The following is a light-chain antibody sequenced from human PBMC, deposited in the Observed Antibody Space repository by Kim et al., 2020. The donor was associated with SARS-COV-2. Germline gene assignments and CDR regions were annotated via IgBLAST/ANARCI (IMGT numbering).Light chain of an antibody. CDR2: DIS. CDR1: SSDVGGYNY. Sequence: GQSITMSCTGTSSDVGGYNYVSWYQQHTGKAPKLMIYDISKRPSGVSNRFSGSKSGNTASLTISGLQAEDEADYYCSSYTSSSTWVFGGGTQLTVL. V-gene: IGLV2-14*04. CDR3: SSYTSSSTWV. J-gene: IGLJ3*02.